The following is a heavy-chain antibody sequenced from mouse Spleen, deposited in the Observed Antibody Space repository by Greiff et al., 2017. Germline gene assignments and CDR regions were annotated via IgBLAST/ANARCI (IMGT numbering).Heavy chain of an antibody. CDR1: GFNIKDTY. D-gene: IGHD2-4*01. CDR3: ARWSIYYDYDGDGYYAMDY. V-gene: IGHV14-3*02. Sequence: EVQLQQSGAELVKPGASVKLSCTASGFNIKDTYMHWVKQRPEQGLEWIGRIDPANGNTKYDPKFQGKATITADTSSNTAYLQLSSLTSEDTAVYYCARWSIYYDYDGDGYYAMDYWGQGTLVTVSA. CDR2: IDPANGNT. J-gene: IGHJ3*01.